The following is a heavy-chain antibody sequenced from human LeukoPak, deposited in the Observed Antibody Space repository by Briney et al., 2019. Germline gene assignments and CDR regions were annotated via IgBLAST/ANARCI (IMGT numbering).Heavy chain of an antibody. CDR3: AKGLRGTYDY. CDR1: GFTFSSYA. V-gene: IGHV3-23*01. Sequence: GGSLRLSCAASGFTFSSYAMTWVRQAPGKGLEWISSITDSGDGTYFADSVRGRFSISRDNSRNTLYLQLNSLRAEDTAVYYCAKGLRGTYDYWGQGTLVTVSS. D-gene: IGHD3-3*01. CDR2: ITDSGDGT. J-gene: IGHJ4*02.